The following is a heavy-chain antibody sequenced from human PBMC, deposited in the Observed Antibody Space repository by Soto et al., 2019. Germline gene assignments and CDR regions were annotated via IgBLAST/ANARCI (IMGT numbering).Heavy chain of an antibody. Sequence: EVQLVESGGGLVQPGGSLKLSCAASGFTFSGSALHWVRQASGKGLEWVGRIRSKGNNYATAYGASLKGRFTISRDDSKNTAYLQMNSLTTEDTAVYYCSSQASDFWSCKPQYYMDVLCKGTTVTVSS. J-gene: IGHJ6*03. CDR1: GFTFSGSA. V-gene: IGHV3-73*01. D-gene: IGHD3-3*01. CDR3: SSQASDFWSCKPQYYMDV. CDR2: IRSKGNNYAT.